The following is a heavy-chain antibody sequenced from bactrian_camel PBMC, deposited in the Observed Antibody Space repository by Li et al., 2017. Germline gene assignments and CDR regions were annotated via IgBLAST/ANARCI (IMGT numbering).Heavy chain of an antibody. CDR2: LRTDGDM. Sequence: VQLVESGGGSVQAGGSLRLSCAYSGYNVNSDCLDWFRQVPGKEREGVAALRTDGDMWYADSVNGRFTISRDNARNALYLQMNSLKPADMAMYYCAGYGGSCDSGIWGQGTQVTVS. J-gene: IGHJ4*01. V-gene: IGHV3S57*01. CDR1: GYNVNSDC. CDR3: AGYGGSCDSGI. D-gene: IGHD6*01.